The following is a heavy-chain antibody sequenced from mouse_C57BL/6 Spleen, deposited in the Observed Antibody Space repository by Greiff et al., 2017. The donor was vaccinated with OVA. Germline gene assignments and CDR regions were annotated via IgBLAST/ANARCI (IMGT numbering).Heavy chain of an antibody. Sequence: QVQLKQPGAELVKPGASVKLSCKASGYTFTSYWMQWVKQRPGQGLEWIGEIDPSDSYTNYNQKFKGKATLTVDTSSSTAYMQLSSLTSEDSAVYYCARIGPFAYWGQGTLVTVSA. D-gene: IGHD2-14*01. V-gene: IGHV1-50*01. CDR3: ARIGPFAY. CDR2: IDPSDSYT. CDR1: GYTFTSYW. J-gene: IGHJ3*01.